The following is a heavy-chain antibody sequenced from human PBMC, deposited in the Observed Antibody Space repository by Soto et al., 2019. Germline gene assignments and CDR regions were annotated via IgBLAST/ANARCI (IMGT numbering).Heavy chain of an antibody. CDR3: ARESSSPNYYYYGMYV. D-gene: IGHD6-6*01. V-gene: IGHV1-69*01. Sequence: QVQLVQSGAEVKKPGSSVKVSCRASGGTFSSYAVSWVRQAPGQGLEWMGVIIPLLNTPKYVQKFQDRVTITADASATTAYMELSSLRSEDTAVYYCARESSSPNYYYYGMYVWGQGTTVTVSS. CDR2: IIPLLNTP. CDR1: GGTFSSYA. J-gene: IGHJ6*02.